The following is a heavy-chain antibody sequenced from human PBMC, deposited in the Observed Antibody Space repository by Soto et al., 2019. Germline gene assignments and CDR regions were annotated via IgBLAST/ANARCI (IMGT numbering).Heavy chain of an antibody. V-gene: IGHV4-59*08. Sequence: SATLSLTCNVSGSPISSYYWSWFRQPPGQGLEWVGYIYYTGTTTYNPSLRSRVAISVDASKSQFSLDLRSVTAADTAVYYCARLGDYYQAFHYWGHGALVTVS. CDR3: ARLGDYYQAFHY. CDR1: GSPISSYY. J-gene: IGHJ4*01. CDR2: IYYTGTT. D-gene: IGHD3-22*01.